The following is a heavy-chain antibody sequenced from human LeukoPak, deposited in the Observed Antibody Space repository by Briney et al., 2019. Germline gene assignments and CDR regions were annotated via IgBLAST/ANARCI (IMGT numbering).Heavy chain of an antibody. CDR3: ARDCSRGCYDILTGYSTDWP. D-gene: IGHD3-9*01. V-gene: IGHV1-3*01. CDR2: INAGNGKT. CDR1: GYTFTSYA. Sequence: ASVTVSCKASGYTFTSYAMHWVRQAPGQRLEWMGWINAGNGKTKYSQKFQGRVTITRDTSASTAYMELNSLTSEDTAVYYCARDCSRGCYDILTGYSTDWPWGQGTLVTVSS. J-gene: IGHJ5*02.